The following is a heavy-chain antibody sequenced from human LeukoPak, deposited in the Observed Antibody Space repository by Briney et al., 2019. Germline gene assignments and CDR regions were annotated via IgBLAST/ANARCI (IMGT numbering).Heavy chain of an antibody. D-gene: IGHD3-22*01. CDR1: GGSISSYY. J-gene: IGHJ4*02. V-gene: IGHV4-59*01. CDR2: IYYSGST. CDR3: ARESRYYYDSSGYYYFDY. Sequence: SETLSPTCTVSGGSISSYYWSWIRQPPGKGLEWIGYIYYSGSTNYNPSLKSRVTISVDTSKNQFSLKLSSVTAADTAVYYYARESRYYYDSSGYYYFDYWGQGTLVTVSS.